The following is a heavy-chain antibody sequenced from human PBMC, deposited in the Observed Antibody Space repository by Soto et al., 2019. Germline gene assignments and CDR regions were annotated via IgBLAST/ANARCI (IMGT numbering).Heavy chain of an antibody. CDR2: IDWDDDK. CDR3: ARMGQYYDILTGYWSGYYFDY. D-gene: IGHD3-9*01. CDR1: GFSLSTSGMC. Sequence: ESGPTLVNPTQTLTLTCTFSGFSLSTSGMCVSWIRQPPGKALEWLARIDWDDDKYYSTSLKTRLTISKDTSKNQVVLTMTNMDPVDTATYYCARMGQYYDILTGYWSGYYFDYWGQGTLVTVS. J-gene: IGHJ4*02. V-gene: IGHV2-70*11.